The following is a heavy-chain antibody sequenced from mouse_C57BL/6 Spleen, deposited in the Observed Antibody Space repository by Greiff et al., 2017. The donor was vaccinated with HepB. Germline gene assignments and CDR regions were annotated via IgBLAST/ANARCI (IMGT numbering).Heavy chain of an antibody. CDR3: ARWGNYYGSSLYFDV. V-gene: IGHV14-2*01. J-gene: IGHJ1*03. CDR2: IDPEDGET. D-gene: IGHD1-1*01. Sequence: VQLQQSGAELVKPGASVKLSCTASGFNIKDYYMHWVKQRTEQGLEWIGRIDPEDGETKYDPKFQGKATITADTSSHTAYLQLSSLTSEDTAVYYCARWGNYYGSSLYFDVWGTGTTVTVSS. CDR1: GFNIKDYY.